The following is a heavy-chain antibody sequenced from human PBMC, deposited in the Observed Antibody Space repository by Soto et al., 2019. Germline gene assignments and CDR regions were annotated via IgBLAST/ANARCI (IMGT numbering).Heavy chain of an antibody. V-gene: IGHV1-18*01. CDR1: GYTFNSYG. D-gene: IGHD1-1*01. CDR2: ISVYNGNT. Sequence: QVQLVQSGAEVKKPGASVNVSCKASGYTFNSYGISWVRQAPGQGLERMGWISVYNGNTNYAQKVQGSATMTTDTCASTSYTELRSMISDETAEYYCAKYGRKGGYFDYWCQRSVVTVSS. J-gene: IGHJ4*02. CDR3: AKYGRKGGYFDY.